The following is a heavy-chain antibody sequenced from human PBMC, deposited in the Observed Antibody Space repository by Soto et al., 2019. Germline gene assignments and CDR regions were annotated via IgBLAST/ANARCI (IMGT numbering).Heavy chain of an antibody. CDR1: GFTFSSYA. CDR2: ISYDGSNK. D-gene: IGHD2-2*01. V-gene: IGHV3-30-3*01. J-gene: IGHJ4*02. CDR3: ARSRREYCSSTSCPGGY. Sequence: QVQLVESGGGVVQPGRSLRLSCAASGFTFSSYAMHWVRQAPGKGLEWVAVISYDGSNKYYADSVKGRFTISRDNSKNTLYLQMNSLRAEDTAVYYCARSRREYCSSTSCPGGYWGQGTLVTVSS.